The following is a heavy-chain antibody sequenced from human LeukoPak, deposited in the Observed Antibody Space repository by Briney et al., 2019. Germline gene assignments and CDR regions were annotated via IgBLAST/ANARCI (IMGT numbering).Heavy chain of an antibody. CDR1: GGSISSSSYY. V-gene: IGHV4-39*07. J-gene: IGHJ6*02. D-gene: IGHD3-3*01. CDR2: IYYSGST. CDR3: ARDPLGVAGDYYYGMDV. Sequence: PSETLSLTCTVSGGSISSSSYYWGWIRQPPGKGLEWIGSIYYSGSTNYIPSLKSRVTISVDTSKNQFSLKLSSVTAADTAVYYCARDPLGVAGDYYYGMDVWGQGTTVTVSS.